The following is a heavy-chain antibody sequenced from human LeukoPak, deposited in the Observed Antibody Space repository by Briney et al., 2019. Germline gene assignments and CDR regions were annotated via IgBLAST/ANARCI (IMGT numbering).Heavy chain of an antibody. CDR3: AKDGESSGWYGYYFDY. CDR1: GFTFDDYA. V-gene: IGHV3-9*03. D-gene: IGHD6-19*01. Sequence: GGSLRLSCAASGFTFDDYAMHWVRQAPGKGLEWVSGISWNSGSIGYADSVKGRFTISRDNAKNSLYLQMNSLRAEDMALYYCAKDGESSGWYGYYFDYWGQGNLVTVSS. CDR2: ISWNSGSI. J-gene: IGHJ4*02.